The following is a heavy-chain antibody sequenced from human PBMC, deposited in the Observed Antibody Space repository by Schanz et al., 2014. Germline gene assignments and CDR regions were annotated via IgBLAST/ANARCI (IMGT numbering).Heavy chain of an antibody. D-gene: IGHD3-9*01. CDR2: INPNSGGT. CDR3: ARGWGYDALTGYVF. CDR1: GYVFTAYY. V-gene: IGHV1-2*02. J-gene: IGHJ4*02. Sequence: QVQLVQSGSELKKPGASVKVSCKASGYVFTAYYMHWVRQAPGQGLEWMGRINPNSGGTNYAQKFQGRVTMTTDTSTSTAYMELRSLRSDDTAVYYCARGWGYDALTGYVFWGQGTLVTVSS.